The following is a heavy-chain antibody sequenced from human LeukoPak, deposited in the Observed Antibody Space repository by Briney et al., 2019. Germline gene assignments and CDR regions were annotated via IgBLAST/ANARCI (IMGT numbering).Heavy chain of an antibody. V-gene: IGHV4-39*01. CDR3: ARHDVVAAFNWFDP. J-gene: IGHJ5*02. CDR2: IYYSGST. Sequence: SETLSLTCAVYGGSFSGYYWGWIRQPPGKGLEWIGSIYYSGSTYYNPSLKSRVTISVDTSKNQFSLKLSSVTAADTAVYYCARHDVVAAFNWFDPWGQGTLVTVSS. D-gene: IGHD2-15*01. CDR1: GGSFSGYY.